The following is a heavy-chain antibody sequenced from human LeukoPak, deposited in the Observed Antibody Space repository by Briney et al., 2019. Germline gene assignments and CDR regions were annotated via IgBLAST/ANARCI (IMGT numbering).Heavy chain of an antibody. J-gene: IGHJ4*02. D-gene: IGHD3-22*01. CDR3: ARRGYYDSSGYYGFDY. V-gene: IGHV5-51*01. Sequence: GESLKISCKGSGYSFINYWIGWVRQMPGKGLEWMGIIYPGDSDTRYSPSFQGQVTISADKSISTAYLQWSSLKASDTAMYYCARRGYYDSSGYYGFDYWGQGTLVTVPS. CDR1: GYSFINYW. CDR2: IYPGDSDT.